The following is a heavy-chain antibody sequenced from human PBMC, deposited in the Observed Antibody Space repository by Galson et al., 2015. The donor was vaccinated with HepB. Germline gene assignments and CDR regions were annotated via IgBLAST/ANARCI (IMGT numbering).Heavy chain of an antibody. CDR1: GFALTTFGVG. CDR3: AHTPRNYGRGYFLAETFRH. V-gene: IGHV2-5*01. D-gene: IGHD3-22*01. J-gene: IGHJ1*01. CDR2: IYWNDDK. Sequence: PALVKPTQTLTLTCTFSGFALTTFGVGVGWIRQPPGKALEFLALIYWNDDKRFSPSLKDRIPITKDTFKSQAVLTRTNMDPTDTATYYSAHTPRNYGRGYFLAETFRHWGPGTLVIVSS.